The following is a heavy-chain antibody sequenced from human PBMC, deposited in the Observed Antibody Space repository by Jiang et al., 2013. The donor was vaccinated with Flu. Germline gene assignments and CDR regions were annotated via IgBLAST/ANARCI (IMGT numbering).Heavy chain of an antibody. D-gene: IGHD3-22*01. CDR3: ARGDLFYYDSSEYGMDV. V-gene: IGHV1-2*04. CDR1: GYTFTGYY. Sequence: VKVSCKASGYTFTGYYMHWVRQAPGQGLEWMGWINPNSGGTNYAQKFQGWVTMTRDTSISTAYMELSRLRSDDTAVYYCARGDLFYYDSSEYGMDVWGQGTTVTVSS. CDR2: INPNSGGT. J-gene: IGHJ6*02.